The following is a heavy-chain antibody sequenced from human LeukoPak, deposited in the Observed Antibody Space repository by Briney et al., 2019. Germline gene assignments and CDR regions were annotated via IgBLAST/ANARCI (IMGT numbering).Heavy chain of an antibody. CDR1: GGSINNGGYY. Sequence: SETLSLTCTVSGGSINNGGYYWSWIRQHPGKGLEWIGYIYYSGSTHYNPSLKSRVTISIDTSKNQFSLKLSSVTAADTAVYYCARVGGSNYYYYGMDVWGQGTTVTVSS. CDR2: IYYSGST. CDR3: ARVGGSNYYYYGMDV. V-gene: IGHV4-31*03. D-gene: IGHD3-10*01. J-gene: IGHJ6*02.